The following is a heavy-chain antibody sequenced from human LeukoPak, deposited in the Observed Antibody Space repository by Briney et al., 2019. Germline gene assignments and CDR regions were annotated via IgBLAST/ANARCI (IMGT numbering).Heavy chain of an antibody. J-gene: IGHJ3*02. CDR1: GDSISSSNW. CDR2: IYHSGST. CDR3: ASYSRNAFDI. V-gene: IGHV4-4*02. Sequence: SETLSLTCAVSGDSISSSNWWSWVHQPPGKGLEWIGEIYHSGSTNYNPSLKSRVTISVDKSKNQFSLKLTSVTAADTAVYYCASYSRNAFDIWGQGTMVTVSS. D-gene: IGHD2-15*01.